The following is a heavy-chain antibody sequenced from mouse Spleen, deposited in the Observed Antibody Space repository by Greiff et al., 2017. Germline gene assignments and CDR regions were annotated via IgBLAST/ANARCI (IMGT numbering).Heavy chain of an antibody. CDR3: ARGDFDY. CDR2: IYPGDGDT. J-gene: IGHJ2*01. CDR1: GYAFSSSW. V-gene: IGHV1-82*01. Sequence: VQLQQSGPELVKPGASVKISCKASGYAFSSSWMNWVKQRPGKGLESIGRIYPGDGDTNYNGKFKGKATLTADKSSSTAYMQLSSLTSEDSAVYFCARGDFDYWGQGTTLTVSS.